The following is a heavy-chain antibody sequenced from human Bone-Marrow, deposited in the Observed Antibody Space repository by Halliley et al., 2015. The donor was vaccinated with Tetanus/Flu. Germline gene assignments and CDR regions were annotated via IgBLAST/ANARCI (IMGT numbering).Heavy chain of an antibody. V-gene: IGHV1-18*01. Sequence: QMQLVQSGAEVKKPGASMKVSCKASGYSFNDYGITWMRQAPGQGPEWMGWISAYNGNTKYSERLQGRLIMTTDTSTSTAYMELRSLRSDDTAVYYCARGQAGGTFGASDYWGQGTLVPVSS. CDR3: ARGQAGGTFGASDY. D-gene: IGHD3-16*01. J-gene: IGHJ4*02. CDR1: GYSFNDYG. CDR2: ISAYNGNT.